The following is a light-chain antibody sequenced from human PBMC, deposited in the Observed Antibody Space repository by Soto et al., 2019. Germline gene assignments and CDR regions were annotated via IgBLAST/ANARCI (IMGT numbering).Light chain of an antibody. J-gene: IGKJ2*01. Sequence: EVVMTQSPATLSVSLGQRATLSCRASRSISSKLAWYQQNPGQAPRLLLYDASTRATGIPARFSGSGSGTEFTLTISSLQSEDFAVYYCKQYYDWYTFGQGTKLEIK. V-gene: IGKV3-15*01. CDR2: DAS. CDR1: RSISSK. CDR3: KQYYDWYT.